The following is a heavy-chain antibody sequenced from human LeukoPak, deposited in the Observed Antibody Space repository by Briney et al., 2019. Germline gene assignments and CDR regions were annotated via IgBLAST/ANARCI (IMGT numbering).Heavy chain of an antibody. CDR1: GGSFSGYY. D-gene: IGHD3-3*01. CDR3: ARRRPFGRASDY. CDR2: INHSGST. Sequence: SETLSLTCAVYGGSFSGYYWSWIRQPPGKGLEWIGEINHSGSTNYYPSLKSRVTISVDTSKNQFSLKLSSVTAADTAVYYCARRRPFGRASDYRGQGTLVTVSS. J-gene: IGHJ4*02. V-gene: IGHV4-34*01.